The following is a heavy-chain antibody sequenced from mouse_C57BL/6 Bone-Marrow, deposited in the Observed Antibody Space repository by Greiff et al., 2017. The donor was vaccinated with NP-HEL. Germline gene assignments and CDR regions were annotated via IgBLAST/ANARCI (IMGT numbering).Heavy chain of an antibody. CDR3: AIPDSSGGYFAY. J-gene: IGHJ2*01. V-gene: IGHV1-81*01. CDR1: GYTFTSYG. CDR2: IYPRSGNT. D-gene: IGHD1-1*01. Sequence: QVQLQQSGAELVRPGASVKLSCKASGYTFTSYGISWVKQRTGQGLEWIGGIYPRSGNTNYNEKFKGKATLTADKSSSTAYMELRSLTSEDSAVSVCAIPDSSGGYFAYWGQGPTLTVAS.